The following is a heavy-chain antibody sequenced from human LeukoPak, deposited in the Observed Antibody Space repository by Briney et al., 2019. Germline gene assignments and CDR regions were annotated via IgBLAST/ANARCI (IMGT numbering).Heavy chain of an antibody. D-gene: IGHD6-6*01. CDR1: GFTFDNYA. CDR2: ISAGGGGT. V-gene: IGHV3-23*01. J-gene: IGHJ4*02. Sequence: PGGSLRLSCAASGFTFDNYAMSWVRQSPGKGLEWVSGISAGGGGTYYADSVKGRFTISRDNSKNTLYLQMNSLRAEDTAVYYCAKMSIVAHRYFDYWGQGTLVTVSS. CDR3: AKMSIVAHRYFDY.